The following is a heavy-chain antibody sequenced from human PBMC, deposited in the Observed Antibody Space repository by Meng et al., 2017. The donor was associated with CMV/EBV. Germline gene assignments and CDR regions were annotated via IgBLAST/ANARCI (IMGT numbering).Heavy chain of an antibody. D-gene: IGHD6-25*01. CDR3: ATSGGYYYYGMDV. CDR2: ISSSSTI. CDR1: GFTFSSYS. Sequence: GESLKISCAASGFTFSSYSMNWVRQAPGKGLEWVSYISSSSTIYYADSVKGRFTISRDNSKNTLYLQMNSLRAEDTAVYYCATSGGYYYYGMDVWGQGTTVTVSS. V-gene: IGHV3-48*01. J-gene: IGHJ6*02.